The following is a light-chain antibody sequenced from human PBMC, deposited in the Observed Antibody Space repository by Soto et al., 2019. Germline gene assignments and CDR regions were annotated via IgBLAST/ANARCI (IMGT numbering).Light chain of an antibody. CDR3: SSSTSSSTYV. CDR2: EVS. J-gene: IGLJ1*01. Sequence: QSVLTQPASVSGSPGQSITISCTGTSSDVGGYNYVSWYQQHPGKAPKLMIYEVSNRPSGVSDRFSGSKSGNTASLTISGLQAEDEADYYCSSSTSSSTYVFGTGTKLTVL. CDR1: SSDVGGYNY. V-gene: IGLV2-14*01.